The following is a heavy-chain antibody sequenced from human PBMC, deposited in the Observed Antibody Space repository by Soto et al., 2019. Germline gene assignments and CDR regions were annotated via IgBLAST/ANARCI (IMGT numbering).Heavy chain of an antibody. CDR1: GFTFSSYA. CDR3: AKDRSIYYYGSGSYYTDY. D-gene: IGHD3-10*01. J-gene: IGHJ4*02. CDR2: ISGSGGST. Sequence: GGSLRLSCAASGFTFSSYAMSWVRQAPGKGLEWVSAISGSGGSTYYADSVKGRFTISRDNSKNTLYLQMNSLRAEDTAVYYCAKDRSIYYYGSGSYYTDYWGQGTLVTVSS. V-gene: IGHV3-23*01.